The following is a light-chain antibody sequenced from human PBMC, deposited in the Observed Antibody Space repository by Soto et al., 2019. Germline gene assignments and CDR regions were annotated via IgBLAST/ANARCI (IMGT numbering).Light chain of an antibody. Sequence: QAVVTQSPSASASLGASVKLTCTLSSGSSTNAIAWHQQQSEKGPRFLMKINYDGTHSKGDGFFDRFSGSSSGAERHLSISSLQSEDEADYYCQSLGTGIQVFGGGTKLTVL. J-gene: IGLJ3*02. CDR3: QSLGTGIQV. CDR1: SGSSTNA. V-gene: IGLV4-69*01. CDR2: INYDGTH.